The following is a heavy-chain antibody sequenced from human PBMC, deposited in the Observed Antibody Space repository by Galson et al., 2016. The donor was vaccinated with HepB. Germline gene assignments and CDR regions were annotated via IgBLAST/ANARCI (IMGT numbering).Heavy chain of an antibody. CDR3: ARDLTRMIHRRYYGMDG. Sequence: SVKVSCKASGYTFTSYGISWVRQAPGQGLEWMGWISTDNGNTKYSQKVQGRVSLTTDTSTSTVYMELKRLRSDDTAVYYCARDLTRMIHRRYYGMDGWGQVTSVTGS. V-gene: IGHV1-18*01. CDR2: ISTDNGNT. D-gene: IGHD3-16*01. J-gene: IGHJ6*02. CDR1: GYTFTSYG.